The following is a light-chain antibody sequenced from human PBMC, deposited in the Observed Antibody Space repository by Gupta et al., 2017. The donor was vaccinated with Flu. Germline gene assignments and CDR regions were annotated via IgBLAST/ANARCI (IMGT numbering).Light chain of an antibody. Sequence: SVTISVTGTNSDVGTYRLVTWYHQPAAKAPQLMFYEIRKSPAGVANRFSGSKAGNTASLTISGRQEEDEAEYYCCSYAGGRVWVFGGGTKLTVL. CDR1: NSDVGTYRL. V-gene: IGLV2-23*02. CDR2: EIR. J-gene: IGLJ3*02. CDR3: CSYAGGRVWV.